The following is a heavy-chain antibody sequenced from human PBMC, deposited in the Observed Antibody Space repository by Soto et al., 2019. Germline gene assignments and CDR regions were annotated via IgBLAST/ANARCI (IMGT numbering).Heavy chain of an antibody. CDR3: AKDLAYGGNYYFDY. V-gene: IGHV3-23*01. J-gene: IGHJ4*02. D-gene: IGHD2-21*02. CDR1: GFHLSSYA. CDR2: ISGSGGST. Sequence: GGSLRLSCAASGFHLSSYAMSLVRPAPGKGLEWVSAISGSGGSTYYADSVKGRFTISRDNSKNTLYLQMNSLRAEDTAVYYCAKDLAYGGNYYFDYWGQGTLVTVS.